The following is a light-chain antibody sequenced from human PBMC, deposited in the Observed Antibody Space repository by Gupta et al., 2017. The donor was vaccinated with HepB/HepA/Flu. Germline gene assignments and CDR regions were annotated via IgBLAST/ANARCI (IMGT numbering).Light chain of an antibody. CDR3: AAGDDSRNGWV. Sequence: QSVLTQPPSASGTPGQRVTISCSGSSSNIGSNTVNWYQQLPATAPKLLIYSNNQRHSGVPDRFSGSNSGTSASMTISWLQAEGEADYYCAAGDDSRNGWVFGGGTKLTVL. CDR1: SSNIGSNT. V-gene: IGLV1-44*01. J-gene: IGLJ3*02. CDR2: SNN.